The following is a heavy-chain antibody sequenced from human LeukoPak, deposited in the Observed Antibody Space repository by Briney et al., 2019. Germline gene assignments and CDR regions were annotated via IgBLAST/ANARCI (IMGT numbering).Heavy chain of an antibody. CDR2: ISWNSGSI. CDR3: AKVSYYGSGSYYT. D-gene: IGHD3-10*01. J-gene: IGHJ5*02. CDR1: GFTFDDYA. V-gene: IGHV3-9*01. Sequence: PGRSLRLSCAASGFTFDDYAMHWVRQAPGKGLEWVSGISWNSGSIGYADSVKGRFTISRDNAKNSLYLQMNSLRAEDTAVYYCAKVSYYGSGSYYTWGQGTLVTVSS.